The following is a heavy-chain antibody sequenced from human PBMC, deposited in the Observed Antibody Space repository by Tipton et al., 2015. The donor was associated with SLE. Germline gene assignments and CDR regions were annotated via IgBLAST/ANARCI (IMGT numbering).Heavy chain of an antibody. Sequence: SLRLSCAASGFSFSSYWMTWVRQAPGKGLEWVAYISSTSNIIYYSDSVRGRFTVSRDNARNSLYLQMNTLRAEDTAVYYCAREVVSGGGLDFWGQGTLVTVSS. V-gene: IGHV3-48*04. CDR3: AREVVSGGGLDF. CDR2: ISSTSNII. D-gene: IGHD2-15*01. J-gene: IGHJ4*02. CDR1: GFSFSSYW.